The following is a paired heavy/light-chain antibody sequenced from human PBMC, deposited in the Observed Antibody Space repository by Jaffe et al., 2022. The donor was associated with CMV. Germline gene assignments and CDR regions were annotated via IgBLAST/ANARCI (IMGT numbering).Light chain of an antibody. CDR3: HQYKTWLRT. CDR1: ESVSIN. CDR2: GVS. J-gene: IGKJ1*01. Sequence: EIVMTQSPGTLSLSPGVRATLSCRASESVSINLAWYQQKPGQAPRLLIYGVSTRATGVPDRFSGSGSGTEFTLTISNLQSEDFGVYFCHQYKTWLRTFGQGTKVEIK. V-gene: IGKV3-15*01.
Heavy chain of an antibody. D-gene: IGHD2-8*01. CDR2: TYYRSKWYS. CDR3: ARDAAVCDS. V-gene: IGHV6-1*01. Sequence: VQLQQSGPGLVKPSQTLSLTCAISGDTVSSNSAAWNWIRQSPSRGLEWLGRTYYRSKWYSDYAESVKSRIIISVDTSKNQFSLQLNSVTPDDTAVYYCARDAAVCDSWGPGTLVTVSS. CDR1: GDTVSSNSAA. J-gene: IGHJ4*02.